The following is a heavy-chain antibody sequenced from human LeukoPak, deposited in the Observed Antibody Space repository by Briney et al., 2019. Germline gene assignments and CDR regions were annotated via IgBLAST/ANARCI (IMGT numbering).Heavy chain of an antibody. D-gene: IGHD6-13*01. CDR2: ISYDGSNK. J-gene: IGHJ4*02. Sequence: PGRSLRLSCAASGFTFSSYGMHWVRQAPGKGLEWVAVISYDGSNKYYADSVEGRFTISRDNSKNTLYLQMNSLRAEDTAVYYCAKDYAAALDCWGQGTLVTVSS. V-gene: IGHV3-30*18. CDR3: AKDYAAALDC. CDR1: GFTFSSYG.